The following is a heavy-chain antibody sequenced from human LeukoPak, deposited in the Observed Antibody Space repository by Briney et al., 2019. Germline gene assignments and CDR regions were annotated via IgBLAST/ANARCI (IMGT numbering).Heavy chain of an antibody. J-gene: IGHJ4*02. V-gene: IGHV4-59*01. D-gene: IGHD6-13*01. CDR3: ARHSSSWAEPNFDY. CDR1: GGSISSYY. CDR2: IYYSGST. Sequence: PSETLSLTCTVSGGSISSYYWSWIRQPPGEGLGWIGYIYYSGSTNYNPSLKSRVTISVDTSKNQFSLKLSSVTAADTAVYYCARHSSSWAEPNFDYWGQGTLVTVSS.